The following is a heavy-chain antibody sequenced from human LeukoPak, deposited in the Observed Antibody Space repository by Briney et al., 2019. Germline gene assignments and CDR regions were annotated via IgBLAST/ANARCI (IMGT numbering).Heavy chain of an antibody. CDR3: ARDLGGTTGKFDY. J-gene: IGHJ4*02. D-gene: IGHD1-7*01. V-gene: IGHV3-53*01. CDR2: IYHSGNT. CDR1: GFTISSYY. Sequence: PGGSLRLSCAASGFTISSYYMAWVRQAPGKGLEWVSVIYHSGNTDYADSVKGRFTISRDNSKNTVYLQMSSLRAEDTAVYYCARDLGGTTGKFDYWGQGTLVTVSS.